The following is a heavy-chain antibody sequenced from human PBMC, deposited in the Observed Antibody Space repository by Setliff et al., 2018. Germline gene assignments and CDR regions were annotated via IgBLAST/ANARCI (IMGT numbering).Heavy chain of an antibody. CDR3: ARVPQEALYYYDRGHYIDY. CDR1: GGSVSSTSYY. V-gene: IGHV4-39*07. D-gene: IGHD3-22*01. CDR2: IYYTGTT. Sequence: SETLSLTCTVSGGSVSSTSYYWGWIRQPPGKGLEWIGTIYYTGTTYYSPSLKSRVTISADTSKNQVSLKLSSVTAADTALYYCARVPQEALYYYDRGHYIDYWGQGTLVTSPQ. J-gene: IGHJ4*02.